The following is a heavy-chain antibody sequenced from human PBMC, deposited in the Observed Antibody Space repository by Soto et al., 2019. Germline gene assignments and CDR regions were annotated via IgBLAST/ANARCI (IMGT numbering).Heavy chain of an antibody. CDR3: ARYGSGSSVWFDP. D-gene: IGHD3-10*01. CDR2: IYYSGST. CDR1: GGSISSYY. V-gene: IGHV4-59*01. J-gene: IGHJ5*02. Sequence: SSETLSLTCTVSGGSISSYYWSWIRQPPGKGLEWIGYIYYSGSTNYNPSQKSRVTISVDTSKNQFSLKLSSVTAANTAVYYCARYGSGSSVWFDPWGQGTLVTVSS.